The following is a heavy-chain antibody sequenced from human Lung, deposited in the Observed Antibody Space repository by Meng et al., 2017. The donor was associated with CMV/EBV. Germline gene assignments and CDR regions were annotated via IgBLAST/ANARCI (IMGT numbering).Heavy chain of an antibody. CDR2: INPNTGVT. CDR1: GYTFTGYY. D-gene: IGHD3-9*01. Sequence: GGSLRLXCKASGYTFTGYYMHWVCQAPGQGLEWMGWINPNTGVTTYAQKFQGRVTLTRDTSTRTDYMEVTRLNSNDTDIYYCVRDLDGIHDIQYLGDYWGRGRXVTGAS. CDR3: VRDLDGIHDIQYLGDY. V-gene: IGHV1-2*02. J-gene: IGHJ4*02.